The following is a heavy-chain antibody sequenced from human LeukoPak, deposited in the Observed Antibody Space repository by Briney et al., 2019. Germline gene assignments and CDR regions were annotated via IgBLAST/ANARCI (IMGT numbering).Heavy chain of an antibody. D-gene: IGHD2-2*02. CDR3: ARKLPYCSSTSCYTLWFDP. CDR1: GYTFTGYY. Sequence: ALVKVSCKASGYTFTGYYMHWVRQAPGQGLEWMGWINPNSGGTNYAQKFQGRVTMTRDTSISTAYMELSRLRSDDTAVYYCARKLPYCSSTSCYTLWFDPWGQGTLVTVSS. V-gene: IGHV1-2*02. J-gene: IGHJ5*02. CDR2: INPNSGGT.